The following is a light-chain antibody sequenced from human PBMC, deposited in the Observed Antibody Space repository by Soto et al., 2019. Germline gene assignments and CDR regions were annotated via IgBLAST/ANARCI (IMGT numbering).Light chain of an antibody. V-gene: IGLV2-11*01. CDR3: CSYEGSYYV. Sequence: QSALTQPRSVSGSPGQSVTISCTGTSSDVGGYNYVSWYQQHPGKATKHMIYDVSKRPSGVPDRFSGSKSGNTASLTISGLQAEDEADYYCCSYEGSYYVFGTGTKVTVL. CDR1: SSDVGGYNY. CDR2: DVS. J-gene: IGLJ1*01.